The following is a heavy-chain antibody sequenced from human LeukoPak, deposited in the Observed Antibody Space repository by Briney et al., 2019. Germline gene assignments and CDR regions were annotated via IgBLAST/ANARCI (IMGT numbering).Heavy chain of an antibody. J-gene: IGHJ4*02. V-gene: IGHV1-8*01. Sequence: ASVKVSRKAPGYTFTSYDINWVRQATGQGLEWMGWMNPNSGNTGYAQKFQGRVTMTRNTSISTAYMELSSLRSEDTAVYYCASFYYDSSGYYPDYWGQGTLVTVSS. CDR1: GYTFTSYD. CDR3: ASFYYDSSGYYPDY. CDR2: MNPNSGNT. D-gene: IGHD3-22*01.